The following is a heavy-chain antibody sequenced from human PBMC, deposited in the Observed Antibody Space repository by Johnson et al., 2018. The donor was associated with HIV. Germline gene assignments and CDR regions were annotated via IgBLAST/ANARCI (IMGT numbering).Heavy chain of an antibody. J-gene: IGHJ3*02. CDR1: GFTVSSNY. CDR3: ARGRIYGAFAFDI. Sequence: VQLVESGGGLVQPGGSLRLSCAASGFTVSSNYMNWVRQAPGKGLEWVANIKQDGSEKYYVDSVKGRFTISRDNAKNSLYLQMNSLRAEDTAVYYCARGRIYGAFAFDIWGQGTMVTVSS. D-gene: IGHD3-10*01. V-gene: IGHV3-7*05. CDR2: IKQDGSEK.